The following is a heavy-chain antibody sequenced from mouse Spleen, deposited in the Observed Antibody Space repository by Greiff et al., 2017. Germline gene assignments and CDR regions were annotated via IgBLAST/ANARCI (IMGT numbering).Heavy chain of an antibody. J-gene: IGHJ1*01. Sequence: EVKLMESGGGLVKPGGSLKLSCAASGFTFSDYGMAWVRQAPGKGPEWVAFISNLAYSIYYADTVTGRFTISRENAKNTLYLEMSSLRSEDTAMYYCARGGNGNYGYFDVWGAGTTVTVSS. CDR3: ARGGNGNYGYFDV. D-gene: IGHD2-1*01. CDR2: ISNLAYSI. CDR1: GFTFSDYG. V-gene: IGHV5-15*01.